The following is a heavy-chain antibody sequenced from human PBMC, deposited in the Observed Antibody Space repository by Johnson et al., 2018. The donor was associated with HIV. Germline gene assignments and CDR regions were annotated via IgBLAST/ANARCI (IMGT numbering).Heavy chain of an antibody. CDR2: ISWNSGSI. Sequence: EVQLVESGGGLVQPGGSLRLSCGASAFTFSSNDMKWVRQAPGKGLEWVSGISWNSGSIGYVDSVKGRFTISRDNAKNSLYLQMNSLRAEDTALYYCAKDMGYSSSYDAFDIWGQGTMVTVSS. J-gene: IGHJ3*02. CDR1: AFTFSSND. CDR3: AKDMGYSSSYDAFDI. D-gene: IGHD6-6*01. V-gene: IGHV3-9*01.